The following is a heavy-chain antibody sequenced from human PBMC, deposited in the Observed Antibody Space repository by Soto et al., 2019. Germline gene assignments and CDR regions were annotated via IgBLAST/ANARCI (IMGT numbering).Heavy chain of an antibody. V-gene: IGHV3-23*01. Sequence: GGSLRLSCAASGFTFSIFAMNWVRQAPGKGLEWVSSISGGGGTTFYADSVKGRFTISRDNSKNTLYLQMNSLRAEDTAVFYCAKDEQGGPGYVPGDAFHIWGQGTMVTVSS. CDR1: GFTFSIFA. D-gene: IGHD3-9*01. CDR3: AKDEQGGPGYVPGDAFHI. CDR2: ISGGGGTT. J-gene: IGHJ3*02.